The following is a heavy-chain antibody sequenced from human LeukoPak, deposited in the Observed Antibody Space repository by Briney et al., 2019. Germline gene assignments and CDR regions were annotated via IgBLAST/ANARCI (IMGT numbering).Heavy chain of an antibody. J-gene: IGHJ3*02. CDR3: ATGVDSSGWYRDTFDI. CDR2: FDPEDGET. CDR1: GYTLTQLS. D-gene: IGHD6-19*01. V-gene: IGHV1-24*01. Sequence: ASVKVSCKVSGYTLTQLSIRWVRQAPGKGLEWMGGFDPEDGETIYAQKFQGRVTMTEDTSTDTAYMKLSSLRSEDTAVYYCATGVDSSGWYRDTFDIWGQGTMVTVSS.